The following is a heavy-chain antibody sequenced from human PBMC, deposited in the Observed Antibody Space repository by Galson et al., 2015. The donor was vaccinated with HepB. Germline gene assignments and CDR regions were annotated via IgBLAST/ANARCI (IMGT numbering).Heavy chain of an antibody. CDR2: TSGSGRST. CDR3: AKDQGYGDYGGNGMDV. CDR1: GFTFSSYA. J-gene: IGHJ6*02. D-gene: IGHD4-17*01. V-gene: IGHV3-23*01. Sequence: SLRLSCAASGFTFSSYAMTWVRQAPGKGLEWVSGTSGSGRSTYYADSVKGRFTISRDNSKNTLYLQMNSLRAEDTAVYYCAKDQGYGDYGGNGMDVWGQGTTVTVAS.